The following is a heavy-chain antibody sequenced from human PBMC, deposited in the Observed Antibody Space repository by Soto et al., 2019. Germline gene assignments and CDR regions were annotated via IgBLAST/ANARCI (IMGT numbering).Heavy chain of an antibody. CDR1: GLTFSSCA. J-gene: IGHJ5*02. D-gene: IGHD6-19*01. Sequence: LSCAACGLTFSSCAMSWVRQAPGKGLEWVSAISGSGGSTYHADSVKGRFTISRDNSKNTLYLQMNSLRAEDTAVYYGARETQWLHWWDPWGQGTLVTVSS. CDR3: ARETQWLHWWDP. V-gene: IGHV3-23*01. CDR2: ISGSGGST.